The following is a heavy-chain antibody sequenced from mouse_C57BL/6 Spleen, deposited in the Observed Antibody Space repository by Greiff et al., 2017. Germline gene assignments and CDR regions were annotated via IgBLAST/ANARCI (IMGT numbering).Heavy chain of an antibody. D-gene: IGHD2-1*01. CDR1: GYAFSSSW. CDR2: IYPGDGDT. J-gene: IGHJ4*01. CDR3: ARGGNYVRAMDY. Sequence: LMESGPELVKPGASVKISCKASGYAFSSSWMNWVKQRPGKGLEWIGRIYPGDGDTNYNGKFKGKATLTADKSSSTAYMQLSSLTSEDSAVYFCARGGNYVRAMDYWGQGTSVTVSS. V-gene: IGHV1-82*01.